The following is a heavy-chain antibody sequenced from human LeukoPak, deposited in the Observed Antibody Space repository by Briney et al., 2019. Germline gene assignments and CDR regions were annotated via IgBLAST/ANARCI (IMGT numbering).Heavy chain of an antibody. V-gene: IGHV3-23*01. Sequence: GGSLRLSCAASGFTFSSYAMSWARQAPGKGLEWVSTITGNGGSTFYADSVKGRFTIFRDNSKNTLYLQMNSPRAEDTAVYYCAKRHSSGWYYFDYWGQGTLVTVSS. CDR2: ITGNGGST. D-gene: IGHD6-19*01. J-gene: IGHJ4*02. CDR1: GFTFSSYA. CDR3: AKRHSSGWYYFDY.